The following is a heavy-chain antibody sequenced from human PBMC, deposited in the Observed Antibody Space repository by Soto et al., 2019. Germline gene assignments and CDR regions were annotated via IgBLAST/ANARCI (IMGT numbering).Heavy chain of an antibody. CDR3: ARETYGDYPPDYVVYRNWFDP. V-gene: IGHV1-46*01. J-gene: IGHJ5*02. CDR2: INPSGGST. D-gene: IGHD4-17*01. CDR1: GYTFTSYY. Sequence: QVQLVQSGAEVKKPGASVKVSCKASGYTFTSYYMHWVRQAPGQGLEWMGIINPSGGSTSYAQKFQGRVTMTRDTSTSTVYMELSSLRSEDTAVYYCARETYGDYPPDYVVYRNWFDPWGQGTLVTVSS.